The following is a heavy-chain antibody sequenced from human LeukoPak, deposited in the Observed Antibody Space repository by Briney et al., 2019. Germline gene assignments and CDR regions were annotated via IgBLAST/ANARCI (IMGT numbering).Heavy chain of an antibody. J-gene: IGHJ4*02. V-gene: IGHV4-59*01. CDR2: IYYSGST. CDR1: GGSISSYY. D-gene: IGHD3-10*01. CDR3: ARDRDGDYVDY. Sequence: SETLSLTCTITGGSISSYYWSWIRQPPRKRKEWIGYIYYSGSTNYNPSLKSRVTISVDTSKNQFSLKLSSVTAADTAVYYCARDRDGDYVDYWGQGTLVTVSS.